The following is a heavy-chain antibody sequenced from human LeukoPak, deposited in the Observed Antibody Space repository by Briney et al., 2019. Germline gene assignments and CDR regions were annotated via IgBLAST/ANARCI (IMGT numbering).Heavy chain of an antibody. D-gene: IGHD1-1*01. CDR2: IKKDGNEK. Sequence: GGSLRLSCAASGLPFSTYWMSWVRQAPGKGLEWVANIKKDGNEKYYVDSVKGRFTISRDNAKNSLYLQMNSLRADDTAVYHCARQETSIYNGAFDIWGQGTMVTVSS. V-gene: IGHV3-7*01. CDR3: ARQETSIYNGAFDI. J-gene: IGHJ3*02. CDR1: GLPFSTYW.